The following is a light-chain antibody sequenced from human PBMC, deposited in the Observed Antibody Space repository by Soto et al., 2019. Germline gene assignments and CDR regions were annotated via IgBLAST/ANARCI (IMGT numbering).Light chain of an antibody. CDR1: QGISTY. J-gene: IGKJ1*01. Sequence: IQLTQSPSSLSASVGDRVTITCRASQGISTYLAWYQQKPGKAPKLLIYAASTLQSGIPSRFSGSGSGTDFTLTISSLQPEDFATYYCQQLKSYTEWTFGQGTKVDIK. V-gene: IGKV1-9*01. CDR2: AAS. CDR3: QQLKSYTEWT.